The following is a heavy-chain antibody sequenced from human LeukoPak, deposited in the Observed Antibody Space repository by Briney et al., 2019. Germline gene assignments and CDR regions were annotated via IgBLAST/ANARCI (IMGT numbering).Heavy chain of an antibody. V-gene: IGHV6-1*01. CDR1: GDTVSSNSAA. J-gene: IGHJ4*02. CDR3: AREGNYGRIDC. Sequence: PSQTLPLTCAISGDTVSSNSAAWNWFRQSPSRGLEWLGRTYYRSKWFDEYAVSVKSRININPDTSKNQFSLQMNSVTPDDTGLYYCAREGNYGRIDCWGQGTLVTVSS. D-gene: IGHD3-10*01. CDR2: TYYRSKWFD.